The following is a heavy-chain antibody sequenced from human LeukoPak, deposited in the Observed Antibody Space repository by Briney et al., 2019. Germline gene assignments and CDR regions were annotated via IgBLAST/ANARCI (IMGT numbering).Heavy chain of an antibody. CDR1: GFIFSSYS. V-gene: IGHV3-48*04. Sequence: GGSLRLSCAASGFIFSSYSMNWVRQAPGKGLEWVSYISTTISATYYADSVKGRFTISRDNARNSLYLQMNSLRAEDTAVYYCARGSFGDYVDDFWGQGTLVTVSS. J-gene: IGHJ4*02. D-gene: IGHD4-17*01. CDR3: ARGSFGDYVDDF. CDR2: ISTTISAT.